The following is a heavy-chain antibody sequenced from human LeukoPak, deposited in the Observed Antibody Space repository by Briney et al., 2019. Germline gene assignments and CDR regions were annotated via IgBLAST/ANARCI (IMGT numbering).Heavy chain of an antibody. Sequence: SETLSLTCTVSGGSISSYYWSWIRQPPGKGLEWIGYIYYSGSTNYNPSLKSRVTISIDTFRNQFSLQLSSVTAADTAVYYCARSGGPYGSGSYYYDSSGYYVDYWGQGTLVTVSS. V-gene: IGHV4-59*08. D-gene: IGHD3-22*01. CDR2: IYYSGST. CDR3: ARSGGPYGSGSYYYDSSGYYVDY. CDR1: GGSISSYY. J-gene: IGHJ4*02.